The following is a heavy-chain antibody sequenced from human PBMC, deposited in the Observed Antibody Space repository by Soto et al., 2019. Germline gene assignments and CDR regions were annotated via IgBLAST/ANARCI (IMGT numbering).Heavy chain of an antibody. V-gene: IGHV1-2*02. D-gene: IGHD2-8*02. CDR1: GYNFSDYY. CDR2: VSPKSGGT. Sequence: QVQLVQSAAEVKKPGASVKVSCKASGYNFSDYYIHWVRQAPGQGLEWLGWVSPKSGGTNYAQKFKGGVTMTRDTSSNTVYMDLSGLKSDDTAVFYCAREISGGGTLNWFDPWGQGTLVTVSS. CDR3: AREISGGGTLNWFDP. J-gene: IGHJ5*02.